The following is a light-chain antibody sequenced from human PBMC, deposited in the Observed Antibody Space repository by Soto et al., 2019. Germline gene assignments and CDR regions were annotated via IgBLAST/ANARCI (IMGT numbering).Light chain of an antibody. CDR2: GAS. V-gene: IGKV3-20*01. CDR1: QSVTANY. Sequence: EIVFTQSPGTLSLSPCERATVSCRASQSVTANYLAWYQQKPGQAPRLLIYGASSRATGIPDRFSGSGSGTDFTLTISRLEPEDFAVFYCQQYGSSPETFGQGTKVDIK. CDR3: QQYGSSPET. J-gene: IGKJ1*01.